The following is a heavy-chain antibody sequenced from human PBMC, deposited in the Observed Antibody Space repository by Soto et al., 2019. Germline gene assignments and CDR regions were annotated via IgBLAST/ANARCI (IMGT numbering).Heavy chain of an antibody. Sequence: ASVKVSCKASGYTFTTYDINWVRQAPGLGLEWMGWMNPNRTNTGYAEKFQGRVTMTRDTSISTAYMELSSLRYDDTAVYYCVRGGFLSHDHVIIAPATLGFDPWGQGTLVTVSS. J-gene: IGHJ5*02. CDR1: GYTFTTYD. CDR2: MNPNRTNT. D-gene: IGHD2-2*01. CDR3: VRGGFLSHDHVIIAPATLGFDP. V-gene: IGHV1-8*01.